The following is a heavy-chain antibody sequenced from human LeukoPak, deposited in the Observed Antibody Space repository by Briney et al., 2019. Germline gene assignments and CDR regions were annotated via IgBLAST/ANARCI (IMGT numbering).Heavy chain of an antibody. Sequence: GASVKVSCKASGYTFTSYGISWVRQAPGQGLEWMGWISAYDGNTNYAQKLQGRVTMTTDTSTSTAYMELRSLRSDDTAVYYCARVLVPYDSSGYFRFISQNRDAFDIWGQGTMVTVSS. CDR2: ISAYDGNT. J-gene: IGHJ3*02. CDR3: ARVLVPYDSSGYFRFISQNRDAFDI. D-gene: IGHD3-22*01. V-gene: IGHV1-18*01. CDR1: GYTFTSYG.